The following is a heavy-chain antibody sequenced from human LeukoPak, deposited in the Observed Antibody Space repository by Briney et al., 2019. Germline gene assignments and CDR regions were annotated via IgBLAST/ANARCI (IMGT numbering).Heavy chain of an antibody. D-gene: IGHD6-13*01. CDR3: ARDSSSWDLGWFDP. Sequence: SETLSLTCTVSGGSISSSSYYWGWIRQPPGKGLEWIGSIYYSGSTYYNPSLKSRVTISVDTSKNQFSLKLSSVTAADTAVYYCARDSSSWDLGWFDPWGQGTLVTVSS. J-gene: IGHJ5*02. CDR1: GGSISSSSYY. CDR2: IYYSGST. V-gene: IGHV4-39*01.